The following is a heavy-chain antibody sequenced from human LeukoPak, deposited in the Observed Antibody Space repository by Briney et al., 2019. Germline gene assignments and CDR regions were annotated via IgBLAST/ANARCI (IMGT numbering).Heavy chain of an antibody. D-gene: IGHD3-22*01. CDR2: ISGSGDNT. J-gene: IGHJ4*02. V-gene: IGHV3-23*01. Sequence: GGSLRLSCAASGFTFSSYAMSWVRQAPGKGLEWVSGISGSGDNTYYADSVKGRFTISRDNSKTTLYVQVNSLGTEDTAAYYCAKGSYYDSSGSFYFDYWGQGTLVTVSS. CDR3: AKGSYYDSSGSFYFDY. CDR1: GFTFSSYA.